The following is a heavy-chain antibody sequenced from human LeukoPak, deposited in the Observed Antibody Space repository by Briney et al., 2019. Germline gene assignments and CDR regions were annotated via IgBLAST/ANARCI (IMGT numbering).Heavy chain of an antibody. Sequence: PGGSLRLSCAASGFTFSSYEMTWVRQAPGKGLEWVSYISSSGSTIYYADSVKGRFTISRDNAKNSLYLQMNSLRAEDTAVYYCAREGVRGTFYYGMDVWGQGTTVTVSS. CDR2: ISSSGSTI. V-gene: IGHV3-48*03. J-gene: IGHJ6*02. CDR3: AREGVRGTFYYGMDV. CDR1: GFTFSSYE. D-gene: IGHD3-10*01.